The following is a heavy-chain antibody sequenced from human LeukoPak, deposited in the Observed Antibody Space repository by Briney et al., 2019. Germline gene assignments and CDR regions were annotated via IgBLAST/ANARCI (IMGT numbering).Heavy chain of an antibody. CDR1: GFTFSSYW. J-gene: IGHJ4*02. CDR3: ARGGSRQYNF. V-gene: IGHV3-7*01. Sequence: PGGSLRLSCAASGFTFSSYWMSWVRRAPGKGLEWVANIRHDGSEKYYVDSVKGRFTISRDNAKDSLYLQMNSLRVEDTAVYYCARGGSRQYNFWGQGTLVTVSS. D-gene: IGHD5-18*01. CDR2: IRHDGSEK.